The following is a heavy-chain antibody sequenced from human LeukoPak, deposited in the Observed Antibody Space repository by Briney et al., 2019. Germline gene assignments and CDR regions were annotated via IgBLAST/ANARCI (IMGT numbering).Heavy chain of an antibody. CDR2: IYYSGST. CDR3: ARNTVTTAMYYYYCYGMDV. CDR1: GGSISSGDYY. Sequence: SETLSLTCTVSGGSISSGDYYWSWIRQPPGKGLEWIGYIYYSGSTYYNPSLKSRVTISVDTPKNQFSLKLSSVTAADTAVYCCARNTVTTAMYYYYCYGMDVWGQGTTVTVSS. V-gene: IGHV4-30-4*01. D-gene: IGHD1-7*01. J-gene: IGHJ6*02.